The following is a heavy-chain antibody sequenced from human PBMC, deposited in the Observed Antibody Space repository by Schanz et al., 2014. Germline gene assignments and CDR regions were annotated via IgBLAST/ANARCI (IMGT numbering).Heavy chain of an antibody. J-gene: IGHJ6*02. CDR1: GFIFNDYY. CDR2: ISRDGTTS. Sequence: VQLLESGGGLVQPGGSLRLSCAASGFIFNDYYMNWIRQAPGKGLEWLSYISRDGTTSYYADSVKGRFTISRDNAKNSLYLEMTSLRGEDTAVYYCARYGFRKFGVVYGLAVWGQGTTVTVSS. D-gene: IGHD3-3*01. CDR3: ARYGFRKFGVVYGLAV. V-gene: IGHV3-11*01.